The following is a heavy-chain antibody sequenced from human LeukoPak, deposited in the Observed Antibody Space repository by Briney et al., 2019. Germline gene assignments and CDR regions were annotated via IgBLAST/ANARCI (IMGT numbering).Heavy chain of an antibody. CDR1: GLTFSDYY. D-gene: IGHD5-18*01. V-gene: IGHV3-11*01. Sequence: KSGGSLRLSCAASGLTFSDYYMSWIRQAPGKGLEWVSYISSSGSTIYYADSVKGRFTISRDNAKNSLYLQMNSLRAEDTAVYYCAIGGYSYGYSPKYFDYWGQGTLVTVSS. CDR2: ISSSGSTI. CDR3: AIGGYSYGYSPKYFDY. J-gene: IGHJ4*02.